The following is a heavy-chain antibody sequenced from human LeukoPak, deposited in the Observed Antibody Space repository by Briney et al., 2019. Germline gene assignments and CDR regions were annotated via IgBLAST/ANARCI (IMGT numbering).Heavy chain of an antibody. Sequence: PSQTLSLTCTVSGGSISSGSYYWSWIRQPPGKGLEWIGRIYTSGSTNYNPSLKSRVTISVDTSKNQFSLKLSSVTAADTAVYYCARERATIFGVVIIAYGMDVWGQGTTVTVSS. CDR1: GGSISSGSYY. D-gene: IGHD3-3*01. CDR2: IYTSGST. J-gene: IGHJ6*02. V-gene: IGHV4-61*02. CDR3: ARERATIFGVVIIAYGMDV.